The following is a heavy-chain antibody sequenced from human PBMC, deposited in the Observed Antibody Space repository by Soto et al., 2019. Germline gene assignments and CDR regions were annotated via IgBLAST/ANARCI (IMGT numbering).Heavy chain of an antibody. D-gene: IGHD1-26*01. CDR2: IYYSGST. J-gene: IGHJ4*02. CDR3: AREGAVNFDY. V-gene: IGHV4-30-4*01. CDR1: GGSISSGDYY. Sequence: SETLSLTCTVSGGSISSGDYYWSWIRQPPGKGLEWIGYIYYSGSTYYNPSLKNRVTISVDTSKNQFSLKLSSVTAADTAVYYCAREGAVNFDYWGQGTLVTVSS.